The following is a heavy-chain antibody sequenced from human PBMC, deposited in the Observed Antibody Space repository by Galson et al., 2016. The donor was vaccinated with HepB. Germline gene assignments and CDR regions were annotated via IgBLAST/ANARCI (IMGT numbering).Heavy chain of an antibody. J-gene: IGHJ4*02. Sequence: SLRLSCAASGFNLGRYSMSWVRQAPGKRLEWVAGIRHGGERIYYADSVEGRFTISRDDSNNTVYLQMNSLRGGDTAVYYCVRDHGIIFKPDDDFWGQGTLITVSS. CDR1: GFNLGRYS. CDR3: VRDHGIIFKPDDDF. CDR2: IRHGGERI. D-gene: IGHD3-10*01. V-gene: IGHV3-23*01.